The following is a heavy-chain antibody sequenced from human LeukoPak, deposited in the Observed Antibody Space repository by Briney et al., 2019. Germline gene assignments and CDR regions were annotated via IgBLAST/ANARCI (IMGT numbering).Heavy chain of an antibody. Sequence: SETLSLTCTVSGGPISNYYWSWIRQPAGKGLEWIGRVYTTGGTNYNPSLKSRVSISVDRSKNHFSLKLNSVTAADTAVYYCARASSSLYLGDPYYFDYWGQGTLVTVSS. D-gene: IGHD6-13*01. CDR2: VYTTGGT. CDR1: GGPISNYY. J-gene: IGHJ4*02. V-gene: IGHV4-4*07. CDR3: ARASSSLYLGDPYYFDY.